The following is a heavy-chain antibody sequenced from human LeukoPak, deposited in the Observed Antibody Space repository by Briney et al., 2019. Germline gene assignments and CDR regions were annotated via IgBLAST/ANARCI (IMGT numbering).Heavy chain of an antibody. D-gene: IGHD3-3*01. CDR2: ISSSSSYI. V-gene: IGHV3-21*01. CDR3: VRDRNALQFLDF. J-gene: IGHJ4*02. Sequence: GGSLRLSCAASGFTFSSYSMNWVRQAPGKGLEWVSSISSSSSYIYYADSVKGRFTISRDNSKNMLYLQTNSLRAEDTAVYYCVRDRNALQFLDFWGQGTVVTVSS. CDR1: GFTFSSYS.